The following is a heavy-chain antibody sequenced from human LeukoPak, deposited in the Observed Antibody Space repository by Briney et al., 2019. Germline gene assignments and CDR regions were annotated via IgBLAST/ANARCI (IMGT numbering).Heavy chain of an antibody. J-gene: IGHJ4*02. Sequence: GASVKVSCKASGYTFTSYGISWVRQAPGQGLEWMGWISAYNGNTNYAQKLQGRVTMTTDTSTSTAYMELRSLRSDDTAVYYCARDRGYDSSGYYGLDWGQETLVTVSS. CDR2: ISAYNGNT. CDR3: ARDRGYDSSGYYGLD. CDR1: GYTFTSYG. V-gene: IGHV1-18*01. D-gene: IGHD3-22*01.